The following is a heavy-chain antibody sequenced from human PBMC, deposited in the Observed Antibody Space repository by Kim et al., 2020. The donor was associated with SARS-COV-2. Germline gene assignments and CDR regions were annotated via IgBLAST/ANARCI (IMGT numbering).Heavy chain of an antibody. CDR2: ISSSSSYI. V-gene: IGHV3-21*01. D-gene: IGHD2-2*01. Sequence: GGSLRLSCAASGFTFSSYSMNWVRQAPGKGLEWVSSISSSSSYIYYADSVKGRFTISRDNTKNSLYLQMNSLSAEDTAVYYCARNAPHCSSTGCYVLGSGYFDYWGQGPLVPVSS. CDR3: ARNAPHCSSTGCYVLGSGYFDY. CDR1: GFTFSSYS. J-gene: IGHJ4*02.